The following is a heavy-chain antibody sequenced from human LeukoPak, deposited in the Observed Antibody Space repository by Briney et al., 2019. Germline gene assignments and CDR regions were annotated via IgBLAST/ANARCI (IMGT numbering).Heavy chain of an antibody. Sequence: ASVKVSCKASGYTFTSYGISWVRQAPGQGLEWMGWISAYNGNTNYAQKLQGRVTMTTDTSTSTAYMELRSLRSDDTAVYYCARDDYGGYVGPLDDWFDPWGQGTLDTVSS. D-gene: IGHD4-17*01. J-gene: IGHJ5*02. CDR1: GYTFTSYG. CDR2: ISAYNGNT. V-gene: IGHV1-18*01. CDR3: ARDDYGGYVGPLDDWFDP.